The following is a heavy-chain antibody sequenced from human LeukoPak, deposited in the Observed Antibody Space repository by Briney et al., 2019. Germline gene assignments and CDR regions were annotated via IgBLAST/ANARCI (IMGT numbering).Heavy chain of an antibody. D-gene: IGHD2-15*01. Sequence: GGCLRLSCAASGFTFSSSSMNWVRQPAGKGLEWVLSISSSSSYIYSAASVKGRFTISRDNAKNSLYPQMSSLRAEDTAVYYCASLGYCSGGSCYGRADAFDIWGQGTMVTVSS. J-gene: IGHJ3*02. V-gene: IGHV3-21*01. CDR3: ASLGYCSGGSCYGRADAFDI. CDR2: ISSSSSYI. CDR1: GFTFSSSS.